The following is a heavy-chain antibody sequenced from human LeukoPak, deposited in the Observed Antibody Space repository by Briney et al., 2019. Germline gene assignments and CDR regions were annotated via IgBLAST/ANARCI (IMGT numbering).Heavy chain of an antibody. Sequence: SETLSLTCTVSGGSISSYYWSWIRQPPGKGLEWIGYIYYSGSTNYNPSLKSRVTISVDTSKNQFSLKLSSVTAADTVVYYCARAGTLTSFDPWGQGTLVTVSS. CDR1: GGSISSYY. CDR3: ARAGTLTSFDP. CDR2: IYYSGST. D-gene: IGHD3-9*01. V-gene: IGHV4-59*01. J-gene: IGHJ5*02.